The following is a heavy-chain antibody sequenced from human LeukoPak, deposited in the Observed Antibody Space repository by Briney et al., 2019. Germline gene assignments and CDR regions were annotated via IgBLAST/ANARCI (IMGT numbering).Heavy chain of an antibody. CDR3: AGEWQGGITAAGTRIEGDY. CDR2: IKQDGSEK. V-gene: IGHV3-7*01. J-gene: IGHJ4*02. D-gene: IGHD6-13*01. Sequence: GGSLRLSCAVSGFSVSGYWMTWVRQAPGKGLEWVANIKQDGSEKNYVDSVKGRFTISRDNAENSLFLQMNSLRVEDTAVYYCAGEWQGGITAAGTRIEGDYWGQGTLVAVSS. CDR1: GFSVSGYW.